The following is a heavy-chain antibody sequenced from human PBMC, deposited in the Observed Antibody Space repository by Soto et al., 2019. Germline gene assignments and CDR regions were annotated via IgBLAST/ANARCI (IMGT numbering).Heavy chain of an antibody. D-gene: IGHD5-12*01. J-gene: IGHJ4*02. CDR3: GRGRSGQIVVFY. CDR2: IGPETGAT. V-gene: IGHV1-2*02. CDR1: GYTFTGHY. Sequence: GASVKVSCKASGYTFTGHYIHWVRQAPEQGPEWMGEIGPETGATRYAQKFRGRVTMTRDMSITTVYMELNNLSPDDTAVYYCGRGRSGQIVVFYWGQGTPVTV.